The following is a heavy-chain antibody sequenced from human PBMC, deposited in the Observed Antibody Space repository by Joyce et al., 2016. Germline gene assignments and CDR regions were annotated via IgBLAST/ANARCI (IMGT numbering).Heavy chain of an antibody. J-gene: IGHJ3*02. V-gene: IGHV6-1*01. Sequence: QVQLQQSGPGLVKPSQILSLTCAISGDFVSSNSAAWNWIRQSPSRGLEWLGRTFYRSKWYNDQAVSVRSRISINPDTSKNLFSLHLNSVTPEDTAVYYCARDAGFGLDALDIWGQGTMVTVSS. D-gene: IGHD3/OR15-3a*01. CDR1: GDFVSSNSAA. CDR2: TFYRSKWYN. CDR3: ARDAGFGLDALDI.